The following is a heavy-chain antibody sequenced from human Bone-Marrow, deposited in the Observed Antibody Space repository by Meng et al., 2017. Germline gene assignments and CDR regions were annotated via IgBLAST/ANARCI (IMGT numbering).Heavy chain of an antibody. CDR3: ASDRDWNLDY. Sequence: QLQLVQSEAEVKEAGASVKVSCKPSGYNITSCGLSWVRQAPGQGLEWMGWISTYNDERNFAQKCQDRIAMTIDTSTSTAYMELRSITANDTAVYYCASDRDWNLDYWGQGALVTVSS. CDR1: GYNITSCG. CDR2: ISTYNDER. V-gene: IGHV1-18*01. D-gene: IGHD1-1*01. J-gene: IGHJ4*02.